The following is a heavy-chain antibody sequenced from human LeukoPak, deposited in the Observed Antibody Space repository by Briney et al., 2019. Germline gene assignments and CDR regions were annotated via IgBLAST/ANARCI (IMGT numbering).Heavy chain of an antibody. V-gene: IGHV3-21*01. CDR3: ARDGLAAATLHWCFDL. D-gene: IGHD2-15*01. J-gene: IGHJ2*01. Sequence: GGSLRLSCAASGFIFKSYWMNWVRQAPGKGLEWVSSISSSSSYIYYADSVKGRFTISRDNARNSLYLQMNSLRAEDTAVYYCARDGLAAATLHWCFDLWGRGTLVTVSS. CDR1: GFIFKSYW. CDR2: ISSSSSYI.